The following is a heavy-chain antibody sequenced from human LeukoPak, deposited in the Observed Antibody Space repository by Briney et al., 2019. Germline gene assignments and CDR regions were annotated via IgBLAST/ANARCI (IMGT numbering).Heavy chain of an antibody. J-gene: IGHJ5*02. CDR3: TTYGDYEWLSDH. CDR1: GFTFSNPW. CDR2: IKSKTDGGTT. Sequence: GGFLRLSCAASGFTFSNPWMSWVRQAPGKGLEWVGRIKSKTDGGTTEYAAAVQGRFTISRDDSKNTLYLQMNSLKTEDTGVYYCTTYGDYEWLSDHWGQGTLVTVSS. D-gene: IGHD4-17*01. V-gene: IGHV3-15*01.